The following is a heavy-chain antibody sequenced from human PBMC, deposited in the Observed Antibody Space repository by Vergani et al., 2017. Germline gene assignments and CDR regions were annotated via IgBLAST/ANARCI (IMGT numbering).Heavy chain of an antibody. CDR1: GGSIRSTFYY. J-gene: IGHJ6*03. CDR2: IYYSGST. D-gene: IGHD3-10*01. Sequence: QLQLQESDPGLVKPSETLSLTCTVSGGSIRSTFYYWGWLRQPPGKGLEWIGTIYYSGSTYYNPFLKSRVTISVDTSKNQFSLKLNSVTAADTAVYYCARHKERLVPGNYYYYYYMDVWGKGTTVTVSS. V-gene: IGHV4-39*01. CDR3: ARHKERLVPGNYYYYYYMDV.